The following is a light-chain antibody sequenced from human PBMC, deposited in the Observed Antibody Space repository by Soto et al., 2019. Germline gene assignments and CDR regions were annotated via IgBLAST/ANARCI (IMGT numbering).Light chain of an antibody. V-gene: IGKV1-8*01. J-gene: IGKJ5*01. CDR3: QQYYSYPIT. CDR1: QVISSY. Sequence: AIRMTQSPSSLSASTGDRVTITSRASQVISSYLAWYQQKPGKAPKLLIYAASTLQSGVPSRFSGSGSGTDFTLTISCLQSEDFATYYCQQYYSYPITFGQGTRLEIK. CDR2: AAS.